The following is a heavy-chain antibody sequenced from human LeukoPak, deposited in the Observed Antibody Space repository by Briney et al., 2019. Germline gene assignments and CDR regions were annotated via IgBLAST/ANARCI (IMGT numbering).Heavy chain of an antibody. V-gene: IGHV3-7*04. D-gene: IGHD3-22*01. CDR2: IKQDGSEK. Sequence: GGSLRLSCAASGFTFSSYWMSWVRQAPGKGLEWVANIKQDGSEKYYVDSVKGRFTISRDNAKNSLYLQMSSLRAEDTAVYYCASDSSEYYSTPLGYWGQGTLVTVSS. CDR3: ASDSSEYYSTPLGY. J-gene: IGHJ4*02. CDR1: GFTFSSYW.